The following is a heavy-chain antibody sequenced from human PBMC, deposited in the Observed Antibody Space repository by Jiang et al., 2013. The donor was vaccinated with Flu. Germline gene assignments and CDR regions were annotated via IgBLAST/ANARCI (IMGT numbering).Heavy chain of an antibody. J-gene: IGHJ4*02. Sequence: ETLSLTCNVSGGSISSYYWNWIRQPPGKGLEWIGYIYYSGSTNYNPSLNSRVTISVDTSKNQFSLKLSSVTAADTAVYYCARGGSSSSHLRFDYWGQGTLVTVSS. V-gene: IGHV4-59*01. CDR3: ARGGSSSSHLRFDY. CDR1: GGSISSYY. D-gene: IGHD6-6*01. CDR2: IYYSGST.